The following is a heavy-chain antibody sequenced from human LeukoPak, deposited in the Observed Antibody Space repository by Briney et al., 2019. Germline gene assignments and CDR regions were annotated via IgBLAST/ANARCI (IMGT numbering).Heavy chain of an antibody. CDR1: GFTFSSYG. V-gene: IGHV3-30*18. CDR2: ISYDGSNK. CDR3: AKDHASRGYNYPVDYYGMDV. Sequence: PGRSLRLSCAASGFTFSSYGMHWVRQAPGKGLEWVAVISYDGSNKYYADSVKGRFTISRDNSKNTLYLQMNSLRAEDTAVYYCAKDHASRGYNYPVDYYGMDVWGQGTTVTVSS. D-gene: IGHD1-1*01. J-gene: IGHJ6*02.